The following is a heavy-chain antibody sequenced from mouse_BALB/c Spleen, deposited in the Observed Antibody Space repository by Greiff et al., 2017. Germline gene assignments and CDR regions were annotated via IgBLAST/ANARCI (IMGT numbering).Heavy chain of an antibody. V-gene: IGHV1-80*01. D-gene: IGHD1-1*01. CDR3: ASEDYYYGHYFDD. J-gene: IGHJ2*01. CDR1: GYAFSSYW. Sequence: VQLQQSGAELVRPGSSVKISCKASGYAFSSYWMNWVKQRPGQGLEWIGQIYPGDGATNYNGKFKGNATLTADKSSSTAYMQLSSLTSEDSAVYFGASEDYYYGHYFDDWGEGTTLTVSS. CDR2: IYPGDGAT.